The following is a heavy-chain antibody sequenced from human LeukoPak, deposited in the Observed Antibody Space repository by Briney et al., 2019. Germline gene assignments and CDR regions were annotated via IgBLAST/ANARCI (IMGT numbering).Heavy chain of an antibody. Sequence: GGSLRLSCAASGFSFRSYSMNWVRQAPGKGLEWVSSISSGGVYMFFADSVRGRFTISRDNSRNTLYLQMDSLRSEDTAVYYCAKDLASWIQLWLDYWGQGTLVTVSS. CDR1: GFSFRSYS. V-gene: IGHV3-21*04. CDR2: ISSGGVYM. D-gene: IGHD5-18*01. J-gene: IGHJ4*02. CDR3: AKDLASWIQLWLDY.